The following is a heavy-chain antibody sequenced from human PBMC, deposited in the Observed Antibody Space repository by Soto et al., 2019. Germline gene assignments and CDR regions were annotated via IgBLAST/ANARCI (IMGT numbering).Heavy chain of an antibody. J-gene: IGHJ6*02. V-gene: IGHV1-8*02. Sequence: ACGGSFNSSSIWWVQQATGQGLECMGWMNPNSGNTGYAHKFQGRVTMTRNTSISTAYMELSSLRSEDTAVYYCARSRYKYYYDSNGYYYVGMDVWGQGTTVTGSS. CDR3: ARSRYKYYYDSNGYYYVGMDV. CDR1: GGSFNSSS. CDR2: MNPNSGNT. D-gene: IGHD3-22*01.